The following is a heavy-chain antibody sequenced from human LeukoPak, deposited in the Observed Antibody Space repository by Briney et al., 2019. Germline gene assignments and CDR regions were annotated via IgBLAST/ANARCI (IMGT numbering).Heavy chain of an antibody. CDR2: IIPIFGTA. V-gene: IGHV1-69*13. Sequence: SVKVSCKASGGTFSSYAISWVRQAPGQGLEWMGGIIPIFGTANYAQKFQGRVTITADESTSTAYMELSSLRSEDTAVYYCARGSIAAAGTEYFQHWGQGALVTVSS. CDR1: GGTFSSYA. CDR3: ARGSIAAAGTEYFQH. D-gene: IGHD6-13*01. J-gene: IGHJ1*01.